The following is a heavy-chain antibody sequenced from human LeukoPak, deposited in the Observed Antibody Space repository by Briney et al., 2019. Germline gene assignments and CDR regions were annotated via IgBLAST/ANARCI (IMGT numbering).Heavy chain of an antibody. CDR2: ISGSGSST. V-gene: IGHV3-23*01. CDR3: ARDLDSSSWPFYYYYYYGMDV. Sequence: GGSLRLSCAASGFTFSSYAMSWVRQAPGKGLEWVSGISGSGSSTSYADSVKGRFTISRDNAKNSLYLQMNSLRAEDTAVYYCARDLDSSSWPFYYYYYYGMDVWGQGTTVTVSS. CDR1: GFTFSSYA. D-gene: IGHD6-13*01. J-gene: IGHJ6*02.